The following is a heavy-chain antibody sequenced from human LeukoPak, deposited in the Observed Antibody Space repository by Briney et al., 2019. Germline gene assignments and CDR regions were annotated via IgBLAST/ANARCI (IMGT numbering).Heavy chain of an antibody. CDR3: ARAPRDIVDYYYYMDV. J-gene: IGHJ6*03. CDR1: GFTVSSNY. CDR2: IYSGGST. V-gene: IGHV3-53*01. Sequence: GGSLRLSCAASGFTVSSNYMSWVRQAPGKGLEWVSVIYSGGSTYYSDSVKGRFTISRDNSKSTLYLQMNSLRAEDTAVYYCARAPRDIVDYYYYMDVWGKGTTVTISS. D-gene: IGHD2-15*01.